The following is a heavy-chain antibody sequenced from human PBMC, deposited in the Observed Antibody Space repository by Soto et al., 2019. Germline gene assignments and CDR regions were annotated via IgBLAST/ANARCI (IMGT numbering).Heavy chain of an antibody. D-gene: IGHD3-22*01. CDR1: GYTFTSYG. J-gene: IGHJ6*02. Sequence: ASVKVSCKASGYTFTSYGISWVRQAPGQGLEWMGWISAYNGNTNYAQKLQGRVTMTTDTSTSTAYMELRSLRSDDTAVYYCARDPARGYYYDSSGPIGYYGMDVWGQGTTVTVSS. CDR3: ARDPARGYYYDSSGPIGYYGMDV. V-gene: IGHV1-18*01. CDR2: ISAYNGNT.